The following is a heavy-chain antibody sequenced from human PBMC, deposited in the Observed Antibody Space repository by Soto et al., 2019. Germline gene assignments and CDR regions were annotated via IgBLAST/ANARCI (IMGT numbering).Heavy chain of an antibody. D-gene: IGHD3-10*01. Sequence: SVKVSCKASGGTFSSYAISWVRQAPGQGLEWMGGIIPIIGTAKYAQKFQGRVTITADESTSTAYMELSSLRSEDTAVYYCATYYYGSGSLDYYGMDVWGLGTTVTVSS. J-gene: IGHJ6*02. V-gene: IGHV1-69*13. CDR1: GGTFSSYA. CDR2: IIPIIGTA. CDR3: ATYYYGSGSLDYYGMDV.